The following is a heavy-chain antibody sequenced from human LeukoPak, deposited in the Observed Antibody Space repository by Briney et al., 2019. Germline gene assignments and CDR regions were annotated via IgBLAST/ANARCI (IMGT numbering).Heavy chain of an antibody. CDR3: ATLVSGIDY. J-gene: IGHJ4*02. CDR2: INPNTGGS. Sequence: ASVRVSCKASGYTFTGYYMHWVRQAPGQGLEWLGRINPNTGGSDYAQKFQGRVTMTSDTSTSTAYMELSRLNSDDTGVYYCATLVSGIDYWGQGTLVTVSS. CDR1: GYTFTGYY. V-gene: IGHV1-2*05. D-gene: IGHD1-26*01.